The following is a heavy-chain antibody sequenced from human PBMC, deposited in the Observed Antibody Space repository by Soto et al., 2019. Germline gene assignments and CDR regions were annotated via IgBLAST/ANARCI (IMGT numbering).Heavy chain of an antibody. Sequence: EVQLLESGGRLVQPGGSLRLSCAASGFTFNIHAMSWVRQAPGKGLQWVSTIAPGADYTNYAESVRGRFAISRDNSRNTVYLHMNKQRAEDTAVYYCAWDYCSGGTCHSSEYFQNWGQGTLVTVSP. D-gene: IGHD2-15*01. J-gene: IGHJ1*01. CDR2: IAPGADYT. CDR3: AWDYCSGGTCHSSEYFQN. CDR1: GFTFNIHA. V-gene: IGHV3-23*01.